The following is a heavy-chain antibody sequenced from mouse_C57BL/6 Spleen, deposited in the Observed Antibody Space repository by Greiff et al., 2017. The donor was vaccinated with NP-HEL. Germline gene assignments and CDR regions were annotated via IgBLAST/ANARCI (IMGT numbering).Heavy chain of an antibody. CDR3: ARSVFNYGSSYYAMDY. J-gene: IGHJ4*01. D-gene: IGHD1-1*01. CDR2: INPSNGGT. CDR1: GYTFTSYW. V-gene: IGHV1-53*01. Sequence: QVQLQQSGTELVKPGASVKLSCKASGYTFTSYWMHWVKQRPGQGLEWIGNINPSNGGTNYNEKFKSKATLTVDKSSSTAYMQLSSLTSEDSAVYYCARSVFNYGSSYYAMDYWGQGTSVTVSS.